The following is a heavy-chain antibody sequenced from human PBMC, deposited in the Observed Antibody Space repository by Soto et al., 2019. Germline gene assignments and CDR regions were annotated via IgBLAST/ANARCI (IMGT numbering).Heavy chain of an antibody. CDR3: ASYEGYYGMDV. CDR1: GGSISSGDYY. CDR2: IYYSGST. D-gene: IGHD5-12*01. V-gene: IGHV4-30-4*01. J-gene: IGHJ6*02. Sequence: SETLSLTCTVSGGSISSGDYYWSWIRQPPGKGLEWIGYIYYSGSTYYNPSLKSRVTISVDTSKNQFSLELSSVTAADTAVYYCASYEGYYGMDVWGQGTTVTVSS.